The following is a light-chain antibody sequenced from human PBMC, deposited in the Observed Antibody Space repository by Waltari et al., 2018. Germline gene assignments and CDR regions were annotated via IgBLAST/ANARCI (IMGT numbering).Light chain of an antibody. Sequence: QLVLTQSPSASASLGASVKLTCTLSSGHSSYAIAWHQQQPEKGPRYLMKLNSDGSHSKGDGIPELFSGSSSGAERYLTISSLQSEDEADYYCQTWGTGFWVFGGGTKLTVL. CDR1: SGHSSYA. CDR3: QTWGTGFWV. J-gene: IGLJ3*02. V-gene: IGLV4-69*01. CDR2: LNSDGSH.